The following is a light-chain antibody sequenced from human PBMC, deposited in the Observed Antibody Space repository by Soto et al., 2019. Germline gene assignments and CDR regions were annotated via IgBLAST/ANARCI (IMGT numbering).Light chain of an antibody. V-gene: IGKV1-5*01. CDR1: QSIGTW. CDR2: AAS. Sequence: DIQLTQSPSFLSASVGDRVTITCRASQSIGTWLAWYQQKPGKGPNLLIYAASSLESGVPSRFSGSGSGTEFTLTISSLQPDDFATYYCQHYNSYSEAFGQGTKVDI. J-gene: IGKJ1*01. CDR3: QHYNSYSEA.